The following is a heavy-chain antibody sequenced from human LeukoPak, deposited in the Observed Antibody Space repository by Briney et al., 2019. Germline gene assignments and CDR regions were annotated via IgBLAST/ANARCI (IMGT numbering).Heavy chain of an antibody. Sequence: PSGTLSLTCAVSGGSISSSNWWSWVRQPPGKGLEWIEEIYHSGSTNYNPSLKSRVTISVDTSKNQFSLKLNSVTAADTAVYYCARQGYADFSSRPFDYWGQGTLVTVSS. CDR3: ARQGYADFSSRPFDY. J-gene: IGHJ4*02. CDR1: GGSISSSNW. CDR2: IYHSGST. D-gene: IGHD4-17*01. V-gene: IGHV4-4*02.